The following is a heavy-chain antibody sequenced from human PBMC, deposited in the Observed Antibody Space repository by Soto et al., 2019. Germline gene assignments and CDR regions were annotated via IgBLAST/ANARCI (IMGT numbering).Heavy chain of an antibody. D-gene: IGHD3-22*01. Sequence: SLRLSCAASGFTFSSYGMHWVRQAPGKGLEWVAVIWYDGSNKFYADSVKGRFTISRDNSKNTLYLQMNSLRAEDTAVYYCARDSASGYYPALGYFQHWGQGTLVTVSS. CDR1: GFTFSSYG. CDR3: ARDSASGYYPALGYFQH. V-gene: IGHV3-33*01. J-gene: IGHJ1*01. CDR2: IWYDGSNK.